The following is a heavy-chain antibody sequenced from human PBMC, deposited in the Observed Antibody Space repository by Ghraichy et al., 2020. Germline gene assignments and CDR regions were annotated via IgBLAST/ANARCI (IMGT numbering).Heavy chain of an antibody. CDR3: ARGLHGGDYYYYYMDV. V-gene: IGHV4-30-2*01. Sequence: LSLTCAVSGGSISSGGYSWSWIRQPPGKGLEWIGYIYHSGSTYYNTSLKSRVTISVDRSKNQFSLKLSSVTAADTAVYYCARGLHGGDYYYYYMDVWGKGTTVTVSS. CDR2: IYHSGST. D-gene: IGHD4-11*01. CDR1: GGSISSGGYS. J-gene: IGHJ6*03.